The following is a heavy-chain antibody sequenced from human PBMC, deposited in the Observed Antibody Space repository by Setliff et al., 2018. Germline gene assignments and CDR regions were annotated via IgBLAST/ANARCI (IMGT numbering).Heavy chain of an antibody. CDR2: IKQDGSEK. CDR3: ARVGRVGYYKSFQY. J-gene: IGHJ1*01. Sequence: PGGSLRLSCAASGFTFSNYWMSWVRQTAGKGLEWVAYIKQDGSEKYYVASGKGRLTISRDNAQNSLYLQMKRLRAEDTAVYYCARVGRVGYYKSFQYWGQGTLVNVSS. D-gene: IGHD3-9*01. V-gene: IGHV3-7*01. CDR1: GFTFSNYW.